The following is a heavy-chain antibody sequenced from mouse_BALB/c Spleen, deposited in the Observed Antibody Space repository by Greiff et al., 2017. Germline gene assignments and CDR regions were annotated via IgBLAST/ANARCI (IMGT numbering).Heavy chain of an antibody. Sequence: GQLQQSGPELVRPGVSVKISCKGSGYTFTDYAMHWVKQSHAKSLEWIGVISTYYGNTNYNQKFKGKATMTVDKSSSTAYMELARLTSEDSAIYYCARDFYAMDYWGQGTSVTVSS. V-gene: IGHV1-67*01. J-gene: IGHJ4*01. CDR1: GYTFTDYA. CDR3: ARDFYAMDY. CDR2: ISTYYGNT.